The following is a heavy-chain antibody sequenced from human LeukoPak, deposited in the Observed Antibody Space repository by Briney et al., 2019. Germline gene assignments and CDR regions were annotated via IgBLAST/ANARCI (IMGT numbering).Heavy chain of an antibody. V-gene: IGHV1-69*13. D-gene: IGHD1-1*01. CDR2: IVPIFGTA. Sequence: SVKVSCKASGGTFSSHTIAWVRQPPGQGLEWMGGIVPIFGTATYAQKFQGRVTITADESTSTVYMEVSSLRSEDSAAYYCARERGRNEDYFDYWGQGTLVTVSS. CDR3: ARERGRNEDYFDY. CDR1: GGTFSSHT. J-gene: IGHJ4*02.